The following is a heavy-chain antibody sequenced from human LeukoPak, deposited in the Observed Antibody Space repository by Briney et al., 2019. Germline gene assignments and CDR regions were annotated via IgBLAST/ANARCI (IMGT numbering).Heavy chain of an antibody. CDR2: IHSGGTI. D-gene: IGHD6-13*01. J-gene: IGHJ3*01. CDR1: GFIVSSNY. V-gene: IGHV3-53*01. CDR3: ARLKDVAVAGIGSHDF. Sequence: GGSLRLPCAASGFIVSSNYMSWVRQTPGKGLEWVSVIHSGGTIYYAGSVKGRFTISRDHSRNTVYLQMNNLRAEDTALYHCARLKDVAVAGIGSHDFWGQGTMVTVSS.